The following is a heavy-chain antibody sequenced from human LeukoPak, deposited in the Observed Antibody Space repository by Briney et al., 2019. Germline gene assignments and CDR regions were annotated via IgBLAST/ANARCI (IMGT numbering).Heavy chain of an antibody. V-gene: IGHV4-59*11. D-gene: IGHD3-16*01. J-gene: IGHJ4*02. Sequence: SETLSLTCTVSGGSISSHYWSSIRQPPAKGLEWIGYIYYSGSTNYNPSLKSRVTISVDTSKNQFSLKLSSVTAADTAVYYCAREDGGYWGQGTLVTVSS. CDR1: GGSISSHY. CDR3: AREDGGY. CDR2: IYYSGST.